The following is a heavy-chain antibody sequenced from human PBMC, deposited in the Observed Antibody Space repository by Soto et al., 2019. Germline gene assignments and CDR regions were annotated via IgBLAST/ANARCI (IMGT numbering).Heavy chain of an antibody. D-gene: IGHD6-13*01. Sequence: QLQLQESGPGLVKPSETLSLTCTVSGGSVSSTSYYWGWIRQPPGKGLEWIGTIYYSGTTYYNPSLKSRVTGCVGTSQRRSALKLTAVRAADTAVHYCAGHVSHSRSWYPGSWGQGALVPVSS. J-gene: IGHJ4*02. CDR1: GGSVSSTSYY. CDR3: AGHVSHSRSWYPGS. CDR2: IYYSGTT. V-gene: IGHV4-39*01.